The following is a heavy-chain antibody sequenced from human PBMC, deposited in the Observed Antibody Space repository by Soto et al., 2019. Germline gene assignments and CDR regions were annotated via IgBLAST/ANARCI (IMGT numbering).Heavy chain of an antibody. Sequence: GGSLRLSCAASGFTFSTCSMNWVRHAPGKGLEWVSSISGSSRNMYYADSVKGRFTISRDNAKNSLYLQMNSLRAEDTAVYYCARDNGYDAATLDYWGQGTLVTVSS. CDR1: GFTFSTCS. CDR2: ISGSSRNM. J-gene: IGHJ4*02. V-gene: IGHV3-21*01. CDR3: ARDNGYDAATLDY. D-gene: IGHD5-12*01.